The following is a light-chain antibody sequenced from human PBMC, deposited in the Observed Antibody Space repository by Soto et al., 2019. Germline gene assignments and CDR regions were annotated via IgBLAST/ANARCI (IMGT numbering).Light chain of an antibody. Sequence: EIVMTQSPATLSVSPGERATLSCGASQSVRNYLVWYQQKPGQAPRLLIHGASSRATGIPDRFSGSGSGTDFTLTISRLEPEDFAVYYCQQYGGSPRTFGQGTKVDIK. CDR1: QSVRNY. CDR3: QQYGGSPRT. V-gene: IGKV3-20*01. J-gene: IGKJ1*01. CDR2: GAS.